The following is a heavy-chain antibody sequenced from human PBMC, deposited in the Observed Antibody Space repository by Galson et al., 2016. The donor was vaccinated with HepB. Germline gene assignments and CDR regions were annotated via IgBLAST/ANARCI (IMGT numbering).Heavy chain of an antibody. CDR1: GFTFSNDA. D-gene: IGHD3-22*01. J-gene: IGHJ4*02. Sequence: SLRLSCAASGFTFSNDAMSWVRQAPGKGLEWVASISGSGDNTYYADSVKGRFTIPRDNSTDTLYLQMDSLRAEDTAVYYSYYEGYWGQGTLVTVSS. CDR2: ISGSGDNT. CDR3: YYEGY. V-gene: IGHV3-23*01.